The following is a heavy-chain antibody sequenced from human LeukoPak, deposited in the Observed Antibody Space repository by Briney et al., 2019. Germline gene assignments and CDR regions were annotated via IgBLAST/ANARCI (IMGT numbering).Heavy chain of an antibody. D-gene: IGHD6-13*01. Sequence: PGGSLRLSCAASGFTFSSYSMNWVRQAPGKGLEWVSSISSSSYIYYADSVKGRFTISRDNAKNSLYLQMNSLRAEDTAVYYCARGPDSSSWYIEYFQHWGQGTLVTVSS. CDR3: ARGPDSSSWYIEYFQH. CDR1: GFTFSSYS. V-gene: IGHV3-21*01. J-gene: IGHJ1*01. CDR2: ISSSSYI.